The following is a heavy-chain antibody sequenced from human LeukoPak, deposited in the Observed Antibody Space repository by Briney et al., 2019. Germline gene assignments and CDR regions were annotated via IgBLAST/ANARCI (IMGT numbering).Heavy chain of an antibody. D-gene: IGHD3-10*01. Sequence: ASVKVSCKASGYTFTSYGISWVRQAPGQGLEWMGWISAYNGNTNYAQKLQGRVTMTTDTSTSTAYMELSSLRSEDTAVYYCARPLSFYGSGSYDYWGQGTLVTVSS. CDR1: GYTFTSYG. J-gene: IGHJ4*02. V-gene: IGHV1-18*01. CDR2: ISAYNGNT. CDR3: ARPLSFYGSGSYDY.